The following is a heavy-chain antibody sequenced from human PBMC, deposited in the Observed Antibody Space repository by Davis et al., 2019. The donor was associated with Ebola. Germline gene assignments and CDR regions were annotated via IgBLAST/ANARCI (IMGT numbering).Heavy chain of an antibody. D-gene: IGHD3-3*01. CDR3: ARMSGIFAFDY. J-gene: IGHJ4*02. Sequence: SGPTLAHLTHIRTLTRTFSCPPRPPSEMPVGWIRRPPGKSWEWLALIDWYDDKYFSTYLKTRLAISKDTSKTQVVLTMTNMDPVDTATYYCARMSGIFAFDYWGPGTLVTVSS. CDR2: IDWYDDK. V-gene: IGHV2-70*01. CDR1: CPPRPPSEMP.